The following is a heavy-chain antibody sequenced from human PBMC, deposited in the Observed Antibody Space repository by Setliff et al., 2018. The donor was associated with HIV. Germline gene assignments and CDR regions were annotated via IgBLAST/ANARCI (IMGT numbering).Heavy chain of an antibody. Sequence: SVKVSCKPSGGTFSSYAITWVRQAPGQGLEWMGGIIPILGVANYAQKFQGRVTITADKSTTTAYMELRSLRSDDTAVYYCARDPSRWVQPVTRITAFDIWGQGTMVT. D-gene: IGHD5-18*01. CDR3: ARDPSRWVQPVTRITAFDI. V-gene: IGHV1-69*10. J-gene: IGHJ3*02. CDR2: IIPILGVA. CDR1: GGTFSSYA.